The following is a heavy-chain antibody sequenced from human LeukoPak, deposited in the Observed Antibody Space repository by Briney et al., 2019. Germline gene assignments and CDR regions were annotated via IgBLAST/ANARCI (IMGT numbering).Heavy chain of an antibody. CDR3: ARTSGDIYYYYYYMDA. J-gene: IGHJ6*03. CDR1: GGTFSSYA. V-gene: IGHV1-69*05. CDR2: IIPVFATP. D-gene: IGHD2-21*02. Sequence: SVKVSCKASGGTFSSYAINWVRQAPGQGLEWMGGIIPVFATPNYAQKFQGRVTITTDESTSTAYMELSSLRSEDTAVYYCARTSGDIYYYYYYMDAWGKGTTVTVSS.